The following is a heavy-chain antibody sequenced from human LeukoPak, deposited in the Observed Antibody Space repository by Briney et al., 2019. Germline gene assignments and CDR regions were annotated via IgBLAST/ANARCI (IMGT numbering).Heavy chain of an antibody. CDR3: ARGRGDYYGSGGRLYYFDY. Sequence: PGGSLRLSCAASEFTFSSYAMSWVRQPPGKGLEWIGEINHSGSTNYNPSLKSRVTISVDTSKNQFSLKLSSVTAADTAVYYCARGRGDYYGSGGRLYYFDYWGQGTLVTVSS. J-gene: IGHJ4*02. CDR2: INHSGST. CDR1: EFTFSSYA. D-gene: IGHD3-10*01. V-gene: IGHV4-34*01.